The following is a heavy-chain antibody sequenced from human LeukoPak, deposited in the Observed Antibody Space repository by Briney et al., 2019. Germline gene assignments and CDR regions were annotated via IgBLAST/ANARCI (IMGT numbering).Heavy chain of an antibody. V-gene: IGHV4-59*08. CDR2: IYYSGST. CDR3: ARQVVTGYFDF. CDR1: GGSISSYS. Sequence: SETLSLTCTVSGGSISSYSWSWIRQPPGKGLEWIGYIYYSGSTNYNPSLKSRVTISVNTSKNQFSLRLSSVTAADTAVYYCARQVVTGYFDFWGQGTLVTVSS. D-gene: IGHD2-21*02. J-gene: IGHJ4*02.